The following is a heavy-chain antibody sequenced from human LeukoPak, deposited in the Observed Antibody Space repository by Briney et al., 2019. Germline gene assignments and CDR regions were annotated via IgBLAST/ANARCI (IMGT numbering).Heavy chain of an antibody. CDR1: GYTFTGYY. CDR2: INPNSGGT. V-gene: IGHV1-2*02. Sequence: ASVKVSCKASGYTFTGYYMHWVRQAPGQGLEWMGWINPNSGGTNYAQKFQGRVTTTRDTSISTAYMELSRLRSDDTAVYYCARDLSNYYYYGMDVWGQGTTVTVSS. J-gene: IGHJ6*02. D-gene: IGHD2-2*01. CDR3: ARDLSNYYYYGMDV.